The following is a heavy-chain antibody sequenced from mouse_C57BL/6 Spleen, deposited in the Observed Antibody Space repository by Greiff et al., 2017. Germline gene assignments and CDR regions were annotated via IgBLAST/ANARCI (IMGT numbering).Heavy chain of an antibody. CDR1: GYTFTSYW. J-gene: IGHJ4*01. CDR3: ARRDVYEAMDY. V-gene: IGHV1-69*01. Sequence: QVQLQQPGAELVMPGASVKLSCKASGYTFTSYWMHWVKQRPGQGLEWIGEIDPADGDTNYNQKFKGKATLTADKSSSTAYMQLSSLTSEDSAVYYCARRDVYEAMDYWGQGTTVTVSS. CDR2: IDPADGDT.